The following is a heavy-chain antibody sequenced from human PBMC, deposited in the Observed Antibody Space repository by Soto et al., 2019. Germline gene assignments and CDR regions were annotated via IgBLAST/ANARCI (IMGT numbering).Heavy chain of an antibody. CDR2: IFHSGSS. CDR3: AGLPAVEGNWFDP. V-gene: IGHV4-59*01. J-gene: IGHJ5*02. D-gene: IGHD6-19*01. Sequence: QVQLQESGPGLVKPSETLSLTCNVSGASMSSYYWSWVRQPPGKGLEWIGYIFHSGSSNYSPSLKSRVTLSMHTSMNQFSLRLSFLTVADTDVYYCAGLPAVEGNWFDPWGQGTLVTVSS. CDR1: GASMSSYY.